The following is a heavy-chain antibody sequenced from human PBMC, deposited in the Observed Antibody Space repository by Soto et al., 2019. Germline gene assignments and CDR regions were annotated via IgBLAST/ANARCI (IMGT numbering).Heavy chain of an antibody. J-gene: IGHJ4*02. Sequence: GSGPTLVNPTQTLTLTCTFSGFSLSTSGVGVGWIRQPPGKALEWLALIYWDDDKRYSPSLKSRLTITKDTSKNQVVLTITNIEPVDTATYYCARRPIYSGSYEHFDYWGQGTLVTVSS. CDR3: ARRPIYSGSYEHFDY. CDR2: IYWDDDK. V-gene: IGHV2-5*02. CDR1: GFSLSTSGVG. D-gene: IGHD1-26*01.